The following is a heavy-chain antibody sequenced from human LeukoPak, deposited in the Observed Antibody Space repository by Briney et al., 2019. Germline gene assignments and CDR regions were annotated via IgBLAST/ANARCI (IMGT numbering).Heavy chain of an antibody. CDR2: MYYSGDT. CDR1: GVSVSSYH. D-gene: IGHD3-10*01. CDR3: ARWGSARFYNLDY. Sequence: SETLVLTCTVSGVSVSSYHWSWIRQPRGKGREWIAYMYYSGDTNYSPSLKRRLTMSLDTSKNQFSLKLTSVTAAHTAAYYCARWGSARFYNLDYWGQGILVTVSS. J-gene: IGHJ4*02. V-gene: IGHV4-59*08.